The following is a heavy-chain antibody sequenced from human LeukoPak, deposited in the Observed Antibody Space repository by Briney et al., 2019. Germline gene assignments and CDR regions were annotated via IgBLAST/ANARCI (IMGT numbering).Heavy chain of an antibody. CDR2: IYYSGST. J-gene: IGHJ6*02. Sequence: SETLSLTCTVFGVSISSYYWSWIRQPPGKGLEWIGYIYYSGSTNYNPSLKSRVTISVDTSKNQFSLKLSSVTAADTAVYYCAGKYYDILTDYPKTYYYYGMDVWGQGTTVTVSS. D-gene: IGHD3-9*01. V-gene: IGHV4-59*08. CDR1: GVSISSYY. CDR3: AGKYYDILTDYPKTYYYYGMDV.